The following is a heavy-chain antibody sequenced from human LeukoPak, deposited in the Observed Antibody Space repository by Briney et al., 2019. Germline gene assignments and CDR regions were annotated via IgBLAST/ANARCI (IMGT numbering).Heavy chain of an antibody. J-gene: IGHJ4*02. CDR1: GFTFSSYG. Sequence: GGSLRLSCAASGFTFSSYGMHWVRQAPGKGLEWVAVISYDGSNKYYADSVKGRFTISRDNSKNTLYLQMNSLRAEDTAVYYCAEPSSWRYYFDYWGQGTLVTVSS. CDR3: AEPSSWRYYFDY. CDR2: ISYDGSNK. D-gene: IGHD6-13*01. V-gene: IGHV3-30*18.